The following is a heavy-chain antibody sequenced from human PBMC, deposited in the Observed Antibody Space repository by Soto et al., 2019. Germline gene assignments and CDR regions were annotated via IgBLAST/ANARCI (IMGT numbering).Heavy chain of an antibody. D-gene: IGHD1-26*01. CDR3: AGGGYYLCYYYGMDV. Sequence: GGSLRLSCTTSEFTFGDYGMSWFRQAPRKGLEWVGFIRSKAYGGTTEYAASVKGRFTISRDDSKSIAYVQMNSLISEDTAVYYFAGGGYYLCYYYGMDVWGQGTTVTVSS. CDR1: EFTFGDYG. V-gene: IGHV3-49*03. J-gene: IGHJ6*02. CDR2: IRSKAYGGTT.